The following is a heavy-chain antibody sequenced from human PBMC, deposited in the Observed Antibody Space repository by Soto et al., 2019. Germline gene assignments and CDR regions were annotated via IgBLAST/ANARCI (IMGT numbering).Heavy chain of an antibody. CDR1: GFTFSDHY. D-gene: IGHD1-26*01. J-gene: IGHJ3*01. Sequence: QVQLVESGGDLVKPGGALRLSCAASGFTFSDHYMSWIRQAPGKGLEWISYMTRSGSSSSYADSVKGRFTISRDNAKHSLYLPMNSLRGDDTDVYYCARELSGNYFAFELWGQGTMVTVSS. CDR3: ARELSGNYFAFEL. CDR2: MTRSGSSS. V-gene: IGHV3-11*01.